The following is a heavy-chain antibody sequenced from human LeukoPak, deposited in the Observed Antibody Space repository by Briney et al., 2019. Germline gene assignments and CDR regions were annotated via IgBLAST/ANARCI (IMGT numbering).Heavy chain of an antibody. V-gene: IGHV3-23*01. Sequence: PGGSLTLSCAASGFTFSSNAMSWVRQAPGQGREWLSAISGSGGSTYYADSVKGRFTISRDNSKNTLYLQMNSLRAEDTAVYYCAASSGREAYYDILPDFQHWGQGTLVTVFS. CDR3: AASSGREAYYDILPDFQH. CDR1: GFTFSSNA. CDR2: ISGSGGST. J-gene: IGHJ1*01. D-gene: IGHD3-9*01.